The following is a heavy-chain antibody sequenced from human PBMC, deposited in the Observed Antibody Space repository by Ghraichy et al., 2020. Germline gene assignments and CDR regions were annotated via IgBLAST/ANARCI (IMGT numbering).Heavy chain of an antibody. J-gene: IGHJ6*02. CDR3: AKDSTYCSSANCYSGYYGLDV. Sequence: SLRLSCAASGVTSSGYGMHWVRQAPGKGLEWVALISYDGTNTVYADSVKGRFTISRDNSKNTLYLQMNSLRPEDTAVYSCAKDSTYCSSANCYSGYYGLDVWGQGTTVTVSS. CDR1: GVTSSGYG. CDR2: ISYDGTNT. D-gene: IGHD2-2*01. V-gene: IGHV3-30*18.